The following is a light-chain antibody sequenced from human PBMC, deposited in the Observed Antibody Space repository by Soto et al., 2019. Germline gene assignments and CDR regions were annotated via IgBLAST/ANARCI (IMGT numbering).Light chain of an antibody. CDR1: QGISSY. Sequence: DIQLTQSPSFLSASVGDRVTITCRASQGISSYLAWYQQKPGKAPKVLIYAASTLQSGVPSRFSGSGSGTEFTLTISSLQPDDFATYYCQEYSSFSFGQGTKV. CDR3: QEYSSFS. V-gene: IGKV1-9*01. CDR2: AAS. J-gene: IGKJ1*01.